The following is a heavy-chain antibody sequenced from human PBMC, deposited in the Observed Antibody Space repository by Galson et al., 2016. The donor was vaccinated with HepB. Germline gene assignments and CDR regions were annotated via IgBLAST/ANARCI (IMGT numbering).Heavy chain of an antibody. J-gene: IGHJ3*02. D-gene: IGHD5-24*01. CDR1: GFTFSSYE. V-gene: IGHV3-48*03. Sequence: SLRLSCAASGFTFSSYEMHWVRQVPGKGLEWVSYISSGGSTIYYADSVKGRFTISRDNAKNSLYLPMNSLRSEDTAVYYCARDYPYNYQLLDAFDIWGQGTMVTVSS. CDR3: ARDYPYNYQLLDAFDI. CDR2: ISSGGSTI.